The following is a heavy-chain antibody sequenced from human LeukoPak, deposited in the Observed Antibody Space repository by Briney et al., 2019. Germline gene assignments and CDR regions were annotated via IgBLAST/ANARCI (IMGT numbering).Heavy chain of an antibody. CDR1: GGSFSGYY. J-gene: IGHJ4*02. Sequence: SETLSLTCAVYGGSFSGYYWSWIRQPPGKGLEWIGEINHSGSTNYNPSLKSRVTISVDTSKNQFSLKLSSVIAADTAVYYCARSKVVVAATRAENFDYWGQGTLVTVSS. CDR3: ARSKVVVAATRAENFDY. D-gene: IGHD2-15*01. V-gene: IGHV4-34*01. CDR2: INHSGST.